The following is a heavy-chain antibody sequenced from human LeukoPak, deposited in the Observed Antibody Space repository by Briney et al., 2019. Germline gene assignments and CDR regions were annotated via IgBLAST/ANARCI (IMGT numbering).Heavy chain of an antibody. CDR2: IYYSGST. D-gene: IGHD1-26*01. Sequence: SETLSLTCTVSGGSISSYYWSWIRQPPGKGREWIGYIYYSGSTNYNPSLKSRVTISVDTSKNQFSLKLSSVTAADTAVYYCAREEGGSYLGFDYWGQGTLVTVSS. J-gene: IGHJ4*02. V-gene: IGHV4-59*01. CDR3: AREEGGSYLGFDY. CDR1: GGSISSYY.